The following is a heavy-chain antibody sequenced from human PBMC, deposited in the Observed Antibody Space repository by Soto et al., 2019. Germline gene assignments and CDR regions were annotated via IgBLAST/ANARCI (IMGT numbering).Heavy chain of an antibody. CDR3: ARGLVYGDYATDDFDI. Sequence: QVQLQQWGAGLLKPSETLSLTCAVYGGSFSGYYWSWIRQPPGKGLEWIGEINHSGSTNYNPSLKSRVTISVDTYKNQFSLKLGSVTAADTAVYYCARGLVYGDYATDDFDIWGQGTMVTVSS. J-gene: IGHJ3*02. V-gene: IGHV4-34*01. CDR1: GGSFSGYY. CDR2: INHSGST. D-gene: IGHD4-17*01.